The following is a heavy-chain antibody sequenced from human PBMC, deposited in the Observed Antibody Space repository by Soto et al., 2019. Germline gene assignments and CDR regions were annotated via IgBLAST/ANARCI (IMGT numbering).Heavy chain of an antibody. CDR2: INHSGST. CDR1: GGSFSGYY. J-gene: IGHJ6*02. D-gene: IGHD1-26*01. CDR3: ARGAKGKVGATLPYYYYGMDV. Sequence: SETLSLTCAVYGGSFSGYYWSWIRQPPGKGLEWIGEINHSGSTNYNPSLKSRVTISVDTSKNQFSLKLSSVTAADTAVYYCARGAKGKVGATLPYYYYGMDVWGQGTTVTVSS. V-gene: IGHV4-34*01.